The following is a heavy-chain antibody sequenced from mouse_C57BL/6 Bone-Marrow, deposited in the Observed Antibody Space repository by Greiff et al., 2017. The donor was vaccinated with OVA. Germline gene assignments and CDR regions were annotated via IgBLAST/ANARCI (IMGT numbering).Heavy chain of an antibody. J-gene: IGHJ4*01. Sequence: EVKLEESGPGLVKPSQSLSLTCSVTGYSITSGYYWNWIRQFPGNKLEWMGYISYDGSNNYNPSLKNRISITRDTSKNQFFLKLNSVTTEDTATYDCAREGSYYYAMDYWGQGTSVTVSS. CDR2: ISYDGSN. CDR3: AREGSYYYAMDY. CDR1: GYSITSGYY. V-gene: IGHV3-6*01.